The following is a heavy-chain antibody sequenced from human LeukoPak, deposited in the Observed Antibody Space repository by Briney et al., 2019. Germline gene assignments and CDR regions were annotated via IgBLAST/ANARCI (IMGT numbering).Heavy chain of an antibody. CDR3: AKRSLGTNSGGAFDY. V-gene: IGHV1-18*01. Sequence: ASVKVSCKASGYTFSSYGIAWVRQAPGQGLEWMGWISGYNGNTNYAQKLQGRVSMTTDTSTTTAYMELRSLTSDDTALYYCAKRSLGTNSGGAFDYWGQGTLVTVSS. CDR1: GYTFSSYG. J-gene: IGHJ4*02. CDR2: ISGYNGNT. D-gene: IGHD5-12*01.